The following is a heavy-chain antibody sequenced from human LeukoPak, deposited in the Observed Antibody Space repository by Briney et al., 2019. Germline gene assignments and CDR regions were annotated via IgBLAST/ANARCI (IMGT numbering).Heavy chain of an antibody. D-gene: IGHD6-13*01. CDR2: IHPNSGGT. Sequence: ASVKVSCKASGYTFTGYYIHWVRQAPGQGLEWMGCIHPNSGGTNYAQRFQGRVTMTRDTSISTAYMELNRLRSDDTAVYYCASGSSSDYWGQGTLVTVSS. V-gene: IGHV1-2*02. CDR1: GYTFTGYY. J-gene: IGHJ4*02. CDR3: ASGSSSDY.